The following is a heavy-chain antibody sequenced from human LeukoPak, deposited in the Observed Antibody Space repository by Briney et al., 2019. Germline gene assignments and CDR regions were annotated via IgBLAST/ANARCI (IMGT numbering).Heavy chain of an antibody. CDR3: ARDFGSATGVLDY. V-gene: IGHV3-30-3*01. CDR2: ISYDGSNK. J-gene: IGHJ4*02. CDR1: GFTFSSYA. D-gene: IGHD3-3*01. Sequence: PGGSLRLSCAASGFTFSSYAMHWVRQAPGKGLEWVAVISYDGSNKYYADSVKGRFTISRDNSKNTLYLQMNSLRAEDTAVYYCARDFGSATGVLDYWGQGTLVTVSS.